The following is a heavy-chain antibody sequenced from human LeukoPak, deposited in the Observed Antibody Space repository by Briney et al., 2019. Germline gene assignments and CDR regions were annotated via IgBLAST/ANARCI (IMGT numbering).Heavy chain of an antibody. CDR1: GFTFSDYY. V-gene: IGHV3-11*04. D-gene: IGHD3-3*01. J-gene: IGHJ4*02. CDR3: ARDSITIFGVPPDY. CDR2: ISSSGSTI. Sequence: GGSLKLSCAASGFTFSDYYMSWIRQAPGKGLEWVSYISSSGSTIYYADSVKGRFTISRDNAKNSLYLQMNSLRAENTAVYYCARDSITIFGVPPDYWGQGTLITVSS.